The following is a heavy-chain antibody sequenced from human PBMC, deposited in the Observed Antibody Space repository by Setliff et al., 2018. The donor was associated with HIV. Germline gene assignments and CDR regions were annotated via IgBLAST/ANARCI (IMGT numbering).Heavy chain of an antibody. CDR1: GDSISSHS. CDR2: LYHSGSP. V-gene: IGHV4-59*11. CDR3: ARPVSKYFYGMDV. Sequence: PSETLSLTCTVSGDSISSHSWSWIRQPPGKGLEWIGTLYHSGSPIYNSSLKSRVTISGDPSNNQLSLSQSSVTAADTAVYYCARPVSKYFYGMDVWGQGTTVTVSS. J-gene: IGHJ6*02.